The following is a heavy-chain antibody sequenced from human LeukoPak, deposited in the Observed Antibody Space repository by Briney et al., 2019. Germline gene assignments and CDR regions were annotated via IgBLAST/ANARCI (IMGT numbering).Heavy chain of an antibody. CDR1: GFTFTSYS. D-gene: IGHD1-26*01. Sequence: GGSLRLSCAASGFTFTSYSMSWVRQAPGKGLEWVSVISANGGDTFYADSAKGRFTISRDNYKNTLYLQMNSLRVEDTAVYYCAKGRTLVGGSTRSYDYWGQGTLVTVSS. CDR3: AKGRTLVGGSTRSYDY. J-gene: IGHJ4*02. CDR2: ISANGGDT. V-gene: IGHV3-23*01.